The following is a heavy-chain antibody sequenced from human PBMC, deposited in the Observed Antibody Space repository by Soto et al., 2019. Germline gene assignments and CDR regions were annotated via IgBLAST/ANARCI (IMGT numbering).Heavy chain of an antibody. V-gene: IGHV4-4*02. CDR3: ARDQGSHPGD. CDR1: GLSISSDNW. J-gene: IGHJ4*02. Sequence: QVQLQESGPGLVRPSGTVSLTCAVSGLSISSDNWWSWVRQPPGKGLEWIGEIHHSGSTNYNPSLKSRVTVSVVPSKDLFSLTLNSVTAAHTAFYYCARDQGSHPGDWGQGTLVSVSS. D-gene: IGHD6-13*01. CDR2: IHHSGST.